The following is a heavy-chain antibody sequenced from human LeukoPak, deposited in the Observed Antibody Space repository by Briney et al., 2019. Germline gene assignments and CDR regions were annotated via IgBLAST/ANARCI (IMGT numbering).Heavy chain of an antibody. Sequence: ASVKVSCKASGYTFTSYYIHWVRQAPGQGLEWMGIINPSGGSTNYARKFQGRVTMTRDTSTSTVYMELSSLRPEDTAVYYCARGRSSWYRDYWGQGTLVTVSS. V-gene: IGHV1-46*01. D-gene: IGHD3-3*01. CDR1: GYTFTSYY. CDR3: ARGRSSWYRDY. J-gene: IGHJ4*02. CDR2: INPSGGST.